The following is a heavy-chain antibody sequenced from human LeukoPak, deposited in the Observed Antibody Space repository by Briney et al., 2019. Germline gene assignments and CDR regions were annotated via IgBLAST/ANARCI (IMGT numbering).Heavy chain of an antibody. CDR1: GFTFSNAW. D-gene: IGHD2-2*01. J-gene: IGHJ5*02. Sequence: GGSLRLSCAASGFTFSNAWMSWVRQAPGKGLEWVGRIKSKTDGGTTDYAAPAKGKFTISRDDSKNTLYLQMNSLKTEDTAVYYCTTDPQIYCSSTSCYPWGQGTLVTVSS. CDR2: IKSKTDGGTT. CDR3: TTDPQIYCSSTSCYP. V-gene: IGHV3-15*01.